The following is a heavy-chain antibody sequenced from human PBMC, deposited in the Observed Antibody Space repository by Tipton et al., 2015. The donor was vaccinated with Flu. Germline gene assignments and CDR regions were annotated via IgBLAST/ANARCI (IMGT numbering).Heavy chain of an antibody. D-gene: IGHD1-1*01. V-gene: IGHV3-66*02. J-gene: IGHJ4*02. Sequence: SLRLSCAATGLTVISSYMTWVRQAPGKGLDWASVIYSGGSTYYADSVKGRFTISRDNSKNTLYLQMDSLRDDDTAVYYCARGPGDGTYLDYWGQGTLVTVSS. CDR3: ARGPGDGTYLDY. CDR2: IYSGGST. CDR1: GLTVISSY.